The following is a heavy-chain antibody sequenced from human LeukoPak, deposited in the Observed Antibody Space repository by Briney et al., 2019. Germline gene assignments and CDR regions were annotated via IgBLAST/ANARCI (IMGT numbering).Heavy chain of an antibody. Sequence: WETLSLTCTVSGDSISSYYWSWIRQSPGKGLEWIAYIHYSDSTNYNPSLKNRLTISVDTSKNLFSLKLNSVTTADTAVYYCAAAGAYNYRLAYWGQGTLVTVSS. V-gene: IGHV4-59*01. J-gene: IGHJ4*02. CDR2: IHYSDST. D-gene: IGHD5-24*01. CDR3: AAAGAYNYRLAY. CDR1: GDSISSYY.